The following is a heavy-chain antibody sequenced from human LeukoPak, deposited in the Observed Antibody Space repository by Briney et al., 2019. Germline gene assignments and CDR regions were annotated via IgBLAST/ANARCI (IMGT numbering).Heavy chain of an antibody. D-gene: IGHD3-9*01. CDR3: ARRIYDILTREKVAFDI. J-gene: IGHJ3*02. CDR1: GGSISSYY. Sequence: SETLSLTCTVSGGSISSYYWSWIRQPPGKGLEWIGYIYYSGSTNYNPSLKSRVTISVDTSKNQFSLKLSSVTAADTAVYYCARRIYDILTREKVAFDIWGQGTMVTVSS. V-gene: IGHV4-59*08. CDR2: IYYSGST.